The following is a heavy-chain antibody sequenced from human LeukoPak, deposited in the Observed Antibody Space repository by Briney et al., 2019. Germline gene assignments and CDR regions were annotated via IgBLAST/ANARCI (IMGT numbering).Heavy chain of an antibody. V-gene: IGHV4-4*02. CDR3: ARGPNKHPGWYYFDY. J-gene: IGHJ4*02. CDR2: IYHSGST. Sequence: SETLSLTCAVSGGSISSSNWWSWVRQPPGKGLEWIGEIYHSGSTNYNPSLKSRVTISVDKSKNQFSLKLSSVTAADTAVYYCARGPNKHPGWYYFDYWGQGTLVTVSS. CDR1: GGSISSSNW.